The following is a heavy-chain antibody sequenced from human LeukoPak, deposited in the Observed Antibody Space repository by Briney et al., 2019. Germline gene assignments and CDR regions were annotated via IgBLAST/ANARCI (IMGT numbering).Heavy chain of an antibody. CDR2: IYPADSDT. CDR1: GYTFSSYW. D-gene: IGHD1-7*01. J-gene: IGHJ5*02. CDR3: ARFITGNTNWFDP. Sequence: GESLKISCKGSGYTFSSYWIVWVRQMPGKGLEYIGLIYPADSDTRYSPSFQAQVTISADESLSTAYLQWSSLKASDTAMYYCARFITGNTNWFDPWGQGTLVTVSS. V-gene: IGHV5-51*01.